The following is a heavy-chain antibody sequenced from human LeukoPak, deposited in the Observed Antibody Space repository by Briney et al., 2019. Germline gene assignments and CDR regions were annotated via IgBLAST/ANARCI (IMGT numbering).Heavy chain of an antibody. V-gene: IGHV3-21*01. CDR2: IISSRSYI. J-gene: IGHJ6*03. Sequence: PGGSLRLSCAASGFTFRTYNMNWVRQAPGKGREGVSSIISSRSYIFYADSLKGRFTISRDNAKNSLYLQMNSLRAEDTAVYYCARDCGYDSDDYIYYYMDVWGKGTTVTVSS. D-gene: IGHD5-12*01. CDR3: ARDCGYDSDDYIYYYMDV. CDR1: GFTFRTYN.